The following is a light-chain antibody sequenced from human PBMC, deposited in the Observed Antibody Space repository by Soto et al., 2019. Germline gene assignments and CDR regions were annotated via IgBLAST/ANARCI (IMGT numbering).Light chain of an antibody. J-gene: IGLJ2*01. CDR1: SSDVGDFDC. CDR3: SSYTSSSTLV. CDR2: EVS. V-gene: IGLV2-14*01. Sequence: QSALTQPASVSGSPGQSITISCTGTSSDVGDFDCVSWYQQHPGKAPKLMIYEVSDRPSGVSNRFSGSKSGDTASLTSSGLQAEDEADYYCSSYTSSSTLVFGVGTKLTVL.